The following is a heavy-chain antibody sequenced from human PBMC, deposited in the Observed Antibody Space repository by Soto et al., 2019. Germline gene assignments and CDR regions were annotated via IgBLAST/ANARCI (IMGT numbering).Heavy chain of an antibody. CDR1: GGTFSSYA. CDR3: ARSQGGSSSLDIYYYYYYGMDV. Sequence: QVQLVQSGAEVKKPGSSVKVSCKAPGGTFSSYAISWVRQAPGQGLEWMGGIITIFGTAKYAQKFQGRVTITADESTSTGYTELSSLRSEDTAVYYCARSQGGSSSLDIYYYYYYGMDVWGQGTTVTVSS. D-gene: IGHD2-15*01. V-gene: IGHV1-69*01. J-gene: IGHJ6*02. CDR2: IITIFGTA.